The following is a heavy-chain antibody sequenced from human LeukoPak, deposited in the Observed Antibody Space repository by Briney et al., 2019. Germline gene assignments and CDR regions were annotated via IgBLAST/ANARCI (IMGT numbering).Heavy chain of an antibody. CDR3: ARVSTSPRQWLVRYFQH. Sequence: ASVKVSYEASGYTFTGYYMHWVRQAPGQGLEWMGWINPNSGGTNYAQKFQGRVTMTRDTSISTAYMELSRLRSDDTAVYYCARVSTSPRQWLVRYFQHWGQGTLVTVSS. V-gene: IGHV1-2*02. J-gene: IGHJ1*01. CDR2: INPNSGGT. D-gene: IGHD6-19*01. CDR1: GYTFTGYY.